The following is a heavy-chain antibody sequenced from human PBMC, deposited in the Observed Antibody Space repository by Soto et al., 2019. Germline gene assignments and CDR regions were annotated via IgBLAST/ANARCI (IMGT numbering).Heavy chain of an antibody. CDR3: ARALYDTDSVPVGAESRYYVMDV. V-gene: IGHV1-46*01. CDR2: INPSGGST. J-gene: IGHJ6*02. Sequence: QVQLVQSGAESKTPGASVKVSCKASQYNFTNYCVHWVRQAPGQGLEWMGVINPSGGSTKYAQRFRGRVTMTRDTSTNTVYMDLRSLRPEDTAVYFCARALYDTDSVPVGAESRYYVMDVWCRGTTVTVSS. D-gene: IGHD3-22*01. CDR1: QYNFTNYC.